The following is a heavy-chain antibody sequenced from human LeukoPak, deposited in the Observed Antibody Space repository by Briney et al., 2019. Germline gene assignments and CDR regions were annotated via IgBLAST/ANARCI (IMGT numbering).Heavy chain of an antibody. Sequence: SETLSLTCTVSGDSISSYYWSWIRQPPGKGLEWIGYIYYSGSTNYNPSLKSRVTISVDTSKNQFSLKLSSVTAADTAVYYCARGVVVVVAATFWFDPWGQGTLVTVSS. CDR3: ARGVVVVVAATFWFDP. CDR1: GDSISSYY. V-gene: IGHV4-59*01. CDR2: IYYSGST. D-gene: IGHD2-15*01. J-gene: IGHJ5*02.